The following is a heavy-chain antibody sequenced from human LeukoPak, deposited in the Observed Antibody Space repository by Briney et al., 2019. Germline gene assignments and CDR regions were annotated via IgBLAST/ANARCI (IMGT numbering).Heavy chain of an antibody. V-gene: IGHV3-74*01. J-gene: IGHJ4*02. CDR2: INSDGSST. CDR1: GFTFSSYW. D-gene: IGHD5-24*01. Sequence: GGSLRLSCAASGFTFSSYWMHWVRQAPGKGLVWVSRINSDGSSTSYADSVKGRFTISRDNAKNTLYLQMNSLRAEDTAVYYCARGGRWLQSPPYYFDYWGQGTLVTVSS. CDR3: ARGGRWLQSPPYYFDY.